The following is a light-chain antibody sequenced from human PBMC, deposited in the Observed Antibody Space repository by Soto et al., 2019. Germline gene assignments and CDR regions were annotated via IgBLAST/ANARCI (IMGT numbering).Light chain of an antibody. J-gene: IGKJ1*01. CDR2: AAS. V-gene: IGKV1-39*01. CDR3: QQSYSTWT. CDR1: RTISSY. Sequence: DMQMTQSPSSLSASVGGRVTITCRASRTISSYLNWYQQKPGKAPKLLIYAASSLQSGVPLRFSGSGSGTDFSLTISSLQPEDFATYYCQQSYSTWTFGQGTKVEIK.